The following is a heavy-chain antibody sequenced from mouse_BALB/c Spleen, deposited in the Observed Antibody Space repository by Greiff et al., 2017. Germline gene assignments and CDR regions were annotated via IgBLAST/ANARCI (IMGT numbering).Heavy chain of an antibody. CDR3: ARMGAYRSLAY. CDR2: INPNNGGT. Sequence: EVQLQESGPELVKPGASVKIPCKASGYTFTDYNMDWVKQSHGKSLEWIGDINPNNGGTIYNQKFKGKATLTVDKSSSTAYMELRSLTSEDTAVYYCARMGAYRSLAYWGQGTLVTVSA. CDR1: GYTFTDYN. J-gene: IGHJ3*01. V-gene: IGHV1-18*01. D-gene: IGHD2-14*01.